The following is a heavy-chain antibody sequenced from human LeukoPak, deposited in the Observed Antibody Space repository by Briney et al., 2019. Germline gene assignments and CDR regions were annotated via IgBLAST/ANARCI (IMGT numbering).Heavy chain of an antibody. D-gene: IGHD3-10*01. V-gene: IGHV3-20*04. Sequence: GGSLRLSCAAAGFTFDYYGMSWVRQAPGKGLEWVAGINWNGGSTGYADSVKGRFTISRDNAKNSLYLQMNSLRAEDTALYYCARGRAHTGYFDYWGQGTLVTVSS. CDR1: GFTFDYYG. J-gene: IGHJ4*02. CDR2: INWNGGST. CDR3: ARGRAHTGYFDY.